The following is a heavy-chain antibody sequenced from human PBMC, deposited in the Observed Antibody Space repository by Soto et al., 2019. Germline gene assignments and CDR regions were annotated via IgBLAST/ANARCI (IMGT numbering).Heavy chain of an antibody. CDR2: IYYTGST. V-gene: IGHV4-31*03. J-gene: IGHJ5*02. CDR3: ARGRSAAHYTRRSIDP. D-gene: IGHD3-3*01. CDR1: GDYIRSGGYY. Sequence: QVQLQESGPRLVKPSQTLSLTCNVYGDYIRSGGYYWSWIRQRPGKDLAWIGYIYYTGSTYYNRFLRSRLFMSVDSSVNQFSLKLTAVPAVYTAIYYCARGRSAAHYTRRSIDPWGQGIMVTVSA.